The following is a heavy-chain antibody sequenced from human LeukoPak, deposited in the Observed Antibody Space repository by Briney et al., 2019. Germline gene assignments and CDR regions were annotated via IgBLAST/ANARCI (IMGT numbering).Heavy chain of an antibody. CDR3: ARLWHSSGWYAGLDY. V-gene: IGHV4-59*08. Sequence: SETLSLTCTVSGGSISSYYWSWIRQPPGKGLEWIGYIYYSGSTNYNPSLKSRVTISVDTSKNQFSLKLSSVTAADTAAYYCARLWHSSGWYAGLDYWGQGTLVTVSS. J-gene: IGHJ4*02. CDR1: GGSISSYY. CDR2: IYYSGST. D-gene: IGHD6-19*01.